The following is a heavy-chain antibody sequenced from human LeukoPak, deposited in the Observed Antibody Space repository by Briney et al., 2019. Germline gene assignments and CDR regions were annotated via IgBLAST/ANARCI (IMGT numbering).Heavy chain of an antibody. J-gene: IGHJ6*03. CDR3: ARDSRSRPYYYYYMDV. Sequence: GGSLRLSCAASGFTFSNFAMSWVRQPPGKGLEWVSYISSGGYTTHYADSVKGRFTISRDNAKNSLYLQMNSLRAEDTAVYYCARDSRSRPYYYYYMDVWGKGTTVTVSS. CDR2: ISSGGYTT. V-gene: IGHV3-48*04. CDR1: GFTFSNFA.